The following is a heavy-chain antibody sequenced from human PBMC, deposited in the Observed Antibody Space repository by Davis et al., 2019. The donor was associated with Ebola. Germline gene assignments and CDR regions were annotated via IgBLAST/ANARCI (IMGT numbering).Heavy chain of an antibody. CDR2: INHSGST. D-gene: IGHD6-13*01. V-gene: IGHV4-34*01. CDR1: GGSFSGYY. J-gene: IGHJ4*02. CDR3: ARLRGEAGKIARYYFDY. Sequence: SETLSLTCAVYGGSFSGYYWSWIRQSPGKGLEWIGEINHSGSTNYNPSLKSRVTISVDTSKNQFSLKLSSVTAADTAVYYCARLRGEAGKIARYYFDYWGQGTLVTVSS.